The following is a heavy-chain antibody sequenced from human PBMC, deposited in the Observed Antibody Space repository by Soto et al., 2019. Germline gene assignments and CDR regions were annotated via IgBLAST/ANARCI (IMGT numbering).Heavy chain of an antibody. Sequence: GASVKVCCKASGGTFNSYDINWVRQAPGRGLEWMGGIIPIVETPKYAQKFQGRVTITADESTNTVYMELSSLRSEGTAMYYCARLSRPNYYDTSGFFKDNWFDPWGQGTLVTVSS. CDR1: GGTFNSYD. D-gene: IGHD3-22*01. CDR2: IIPIVETP. J-gene: IGHJ5*02. CDR3: ARLSRPNYYDTSGFFKDNWFDP. V-gene: IGHV1-69*13.